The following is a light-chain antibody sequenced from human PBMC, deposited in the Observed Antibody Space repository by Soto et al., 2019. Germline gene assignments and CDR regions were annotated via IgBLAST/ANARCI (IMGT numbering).Light chain of an antibody. V-gene: IGKV1-5*03. J-gene: IGKJ2*01. CDR3: QQYNDYPYT. Sequence: DIQMTQSPSTLSASVGDRVSITCRASQSISTYLAWYQQKPGRAPQALIYRASSLESGVPSRFSGSGSGTGFTLTISRLLPDDFATYYCQQYNDYPYTFGQGTKLEIK. CDR1: QSISTY. CDR2: RAS.